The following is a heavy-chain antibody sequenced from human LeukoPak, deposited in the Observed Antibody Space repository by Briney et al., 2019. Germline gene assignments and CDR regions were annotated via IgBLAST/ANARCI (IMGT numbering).Heavy chain of an antibody. J-gene: IGHJ4*02. Sequence: SETLSLTCTVSGGSISSYYWSWIRQPPGKGLEWIGYIYYSGSTNYNPSLKSRVTISVDTSKNQFSLKLSSVTAADTAVYYCARSVVRGVIVLWGQGTLVTVSS. V-gene: IGHV4-59*08. CDR1: GGSISSYY. CDR3: ARSVVRGVIVL. D-gene: IGHD3-10*01. CDR2: IYYSGST.